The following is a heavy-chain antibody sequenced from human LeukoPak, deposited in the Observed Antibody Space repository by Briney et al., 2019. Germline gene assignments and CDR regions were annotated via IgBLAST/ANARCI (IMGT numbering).Heavy chain of an antibody. D-gene: IGHD6-6*01. CDR1: GYTFTSYG. V-gene: IGHV1-18*01. J-gene: IGHJ6*03. Sequence: VASVKVSCKASGYTFTSYGISWVRQAPGQGLEWMGWISAYNGNTNYAQKLQGRVTMTTDTSTSTAYMELRSLRSDDTAVYYCARDLAARSYYYMDVWGKGTTVTVSS. CDR3: ARDLAARSYYYMDV. CDR2: ISAYNGNT.